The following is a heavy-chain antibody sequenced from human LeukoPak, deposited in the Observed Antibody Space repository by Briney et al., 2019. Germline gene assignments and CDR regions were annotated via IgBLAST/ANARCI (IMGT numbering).Heavy chain of an antibody. CDR1: GGSISSYY. CDR2: IYSSGST. Sequence: NPSETLSLTCTVSGGSISSYYWSWIRQPAGKGLEWIGRIYSSGSTNYNPSLESRVTMSIDTSKNQFSLKLSSVTAADTAVYYCARASSWYTDYWGQGTLVTVSS. V-gene: IGHV4-4*07. J-gene: IGHJ4*02. CDR3: ARASSWYTDY. D-gene: IGHD6-13*01.